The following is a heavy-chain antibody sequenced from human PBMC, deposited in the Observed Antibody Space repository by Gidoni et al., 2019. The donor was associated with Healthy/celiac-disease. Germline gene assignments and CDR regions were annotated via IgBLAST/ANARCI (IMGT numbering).Heavy chain of an antibody. J-gene: IGHJ4*02. Sequence: QVQLQQWGAGLLKPSETLSLTCAVYGGSFSGYYWSWIRQPPGKGLEWIGEINHSGSTNYNPSLKSRVTISVDTSKNQFSLKLSSVTAADTAVYYCARLATYYDFWSGYPLFDYWGQGTLVTVSS. CDR3: ARLATYYDFWSGYPLFDY. CDR2: INHSGST. CDR1: GGSFSGYY. D-gene: IGHD3-3*01. V-gene: IGHV4-34*01.